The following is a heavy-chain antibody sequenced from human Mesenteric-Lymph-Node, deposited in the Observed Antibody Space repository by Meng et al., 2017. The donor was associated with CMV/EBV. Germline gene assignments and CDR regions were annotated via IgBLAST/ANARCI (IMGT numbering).Heavy chain of an antibody. Sequence: ASVKVSCKASGYTFTSYDINWVRQATGQGLEWMGWMNPNNGNTGYAQKFQGRVTMTRNTSISTAYMELSSLRSEDTAVYYCARARQWGEDYYYYGMDVWGQGTTVTVSS. CDR1: GYTFTSYD. D-gene: IGHD3-16*01. J-gene: IGHJ6*02. CDR2: MNPNNGNT. CDR3: ARARQWGEDYYYYGMDV. V-gene: IGHV1-8*01.